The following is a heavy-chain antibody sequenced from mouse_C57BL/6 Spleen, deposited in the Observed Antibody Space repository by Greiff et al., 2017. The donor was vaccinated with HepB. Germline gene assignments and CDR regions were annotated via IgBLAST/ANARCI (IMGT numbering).Heavy chain of an antibody. J-gene: IGHJ4*01. Sequence: EVNVVESEGGLVQPGSSMKLSCTASGFTFSDYYMAWVRQVPEKGLEWVANINYDGSSTYYLDSLKSRFIISRDNAKNILYLQMSSLKSEDTATYYCARDRGITTVVAPYYAMDYWGQGTSVTVSS. CDR3: ARDRGITTVVAPYYAMDY. CDR2: INYDGSST. V-gene: IGHV5-16*01. CDR1: GFTFSDYY. D-gene: IGHD1-1*01.